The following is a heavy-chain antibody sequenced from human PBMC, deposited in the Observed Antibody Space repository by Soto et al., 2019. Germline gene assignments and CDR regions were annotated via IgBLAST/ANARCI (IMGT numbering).Heavy chain of an antibody. CDR1: GFTFSSYG. D-gene: IGHD3-22*01. V-gene: IGHV3-30*18. J-gene: IGHJ6*02. Sequence: GGSLRLSCAASGFTFSSYGMHWVRQAPGKGLEWVAVISYDGSNKYYADSVKGRFTISRDNSKNTLYLQMNSLRAEDTAVYYCAKSRYYYDSSGYYGMDVWGQGTTVTVS. CDR2: ISYDGSNK. CDR3: AKSRYYYDSSGYYGMDV.